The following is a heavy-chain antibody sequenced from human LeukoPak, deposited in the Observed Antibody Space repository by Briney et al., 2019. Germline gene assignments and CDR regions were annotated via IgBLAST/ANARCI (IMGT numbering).Heavy chain of an antibody. Sequence: GGSLRLSCTASGFTFSSYWVHWVRQSQEKRLVWVSRINEDGRVTDYADSVKGRFTISRDNARNTLYLQMNSLRAEDTAVYYCARVLSGSWDWFDPWGQGTLVTVSS. J-gene: IGHJ5*02. CDR2: INEDGRVT. V-gene: IGHV3-74*01. D-gene: IGHD3-22*01. CDR3: ARVLSGSWDWFDP. CDR1: GFTFSSYW.